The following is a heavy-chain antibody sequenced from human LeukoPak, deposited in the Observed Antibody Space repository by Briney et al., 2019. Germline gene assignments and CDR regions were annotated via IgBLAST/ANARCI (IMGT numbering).Heavy chain of an antibody. CDR2: IYYSGST. V-gene: IGHV4-59*01. CDR3: ARGSRGDGAAFDI. Sequence: SETLSLTCIVSGGSISTYYWSWIRQPPGKGPDWIGYIYYSGSTNYNPSLKSRVTISVDTSKNQFSLKLNSITAADAAVYYCARGSRGDGAAFDIWGQGTTVTVSS. CDR1: GGSISTYY. D-gene: IGHD7-27*01. J-gene: IGHJ3*02.